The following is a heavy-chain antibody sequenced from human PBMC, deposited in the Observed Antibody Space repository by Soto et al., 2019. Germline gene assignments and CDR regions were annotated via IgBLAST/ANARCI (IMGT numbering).Heavy chain of an antibody. CDR1: GGSFTDYY. J-gene: IGHJ3*01. V-gene: IGHV4-34*01. D-gene: IGHD3-16*02. CDR3: ARVRARLLSHAFDF. Sequence: QVQLRQWGAGLLKPSETLSLTCAVYGGSFTDYYWTWIRQPPGKGLEWIGEINHSGSTNYNPSLKNRVTISLDTSKNQFSLKVNSVTAADTAVYFCARVRARLLSHAFDFWGQGTLVTVSS. CDR2: INHSGST.